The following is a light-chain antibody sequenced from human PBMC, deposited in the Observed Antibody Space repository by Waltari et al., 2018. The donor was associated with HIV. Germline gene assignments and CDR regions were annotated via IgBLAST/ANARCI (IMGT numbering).Light chain of an antibody. J-gene: IGLJ3*02. CDR1: SFAVGDYNY. V-gene: IGLV2-14*01. CDR3: ISYRSGFTLM. Sequence: QSALTQPASVSGSPGQSITISCTGTSFAVGDYNYVSWYQQHPGKAPKLLIYEVTNRPSGVSNRFSGSKSGNTASLTISGLQAEDEADYYCISYRSGFTLMFGGGTKLTVL. CDR2: EVT.